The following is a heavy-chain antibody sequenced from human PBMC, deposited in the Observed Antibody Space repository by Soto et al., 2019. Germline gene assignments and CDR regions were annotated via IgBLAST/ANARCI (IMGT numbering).Heavy chain of an antibody. CDR3: ASLWYYYDSSGYQDYGMDV. V-gene: IGHV1-8*01. CDR1: GYTFTSYD. CDR2: MNPNSGNT. Sequence: ASVKVSCKASGYTFTSYDINWVRQATGQGLEWMGWMNPNSGNTGYAQKFQGRVTMTRNTSISTAYMELSSLRSEGTAVYYCASLWYYYDSSGYQDYGMDVWGQGTTVTVYS. J-gene: IGHJ6*02. D-gene: IGHD3-22*01.